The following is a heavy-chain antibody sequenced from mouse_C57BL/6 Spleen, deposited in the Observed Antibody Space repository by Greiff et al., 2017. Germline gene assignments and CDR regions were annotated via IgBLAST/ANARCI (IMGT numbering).Heavy chain of an antibody. CDR3: AVYYGNYPFAY. V-gene: IGHV1-85*01. Sequence: QVQLKQSGPELVKPGASVKLSCKASGYTFTSYDINWVKQRPGQGLEWIGWIYPRDGSTKYNEKFKGKATLTVDTSSSTAYMELHSLTSEDSAVYFCAVYYGNYPFAYWGQGTLVTVSA. J-gene: IGHJ3*01. CDR2: IYPRDGST. CDR1: GYTFTSYD. D-gene: IGHD2-1*01.